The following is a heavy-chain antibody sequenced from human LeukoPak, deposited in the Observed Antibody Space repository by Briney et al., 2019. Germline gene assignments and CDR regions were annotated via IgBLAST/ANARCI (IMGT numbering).Heavy chain of an antibody. V-gene: IGHV4-39*01. Sequence: PSETLSLTCTVSGGSISSSNYCWSWIRQPPGKGLEWIGNVFYSGTTYYYPSLKSRVTISVDTSKNQISLKLSSVTAADTAVYYCARHYVWGNNPYYPFDHWGQGALVTVSS. CDR2: VFYSGTT. CDR3: ARHYVWGNNPYYPFDH. J-gene: IGHJ4*02. CDR1: GGSISSSNYC. D-gene: IGHD3-16*01.